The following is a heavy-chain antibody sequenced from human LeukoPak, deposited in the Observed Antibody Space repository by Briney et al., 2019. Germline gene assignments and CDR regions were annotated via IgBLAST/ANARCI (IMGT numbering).Heavy chain of an antibody. CDR2: ISYDGSNK. J-gene: IGHJ4*02. CDR1: GFTFSSYG. D-gene: IGHD6-19*01. V-gene: IGHV3-30*18. CDR3: AKDQYSSGKSWEWYYFDY. Sequence: PGGSLRLSCAASGFTFSSYGMHWVRQAPGKGLEWVAVISYDGSNKYYADSVKGRFTISRDNSKNTLYLQMNSLRAEDTAVYYCAKDQYSSGKSWEWYYFDYWGQGTLVTVSS.